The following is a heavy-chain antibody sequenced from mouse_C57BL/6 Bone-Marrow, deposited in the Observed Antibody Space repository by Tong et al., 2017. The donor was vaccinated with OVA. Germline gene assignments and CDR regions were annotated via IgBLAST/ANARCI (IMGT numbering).Heavy chain of an antibody. J-gene: IGHJ2*01. CDR1: GFSLTSYG. Sequence: VQLQESGPGLVAPSQSLSITCTVSGFSLTSYGVDWVRQSPGKGLEWLGVIWTGGGTNYNSALKSRLSISRDNSKSQVFLKMNSLQTDDTARYYCARNGRWLLRFFDYWGQGTTLTVSS. D-gene: IGHD2-3*01. V-gene: IGHV2-9-1*01. CDR3: ARNGRWLLRFFDY. CDR2: IWTGGGT.